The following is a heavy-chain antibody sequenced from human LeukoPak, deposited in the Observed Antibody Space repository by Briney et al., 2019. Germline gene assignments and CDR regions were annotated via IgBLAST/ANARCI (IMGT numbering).Heavy chain of an antibody. CDR2: IYHSGST. D-gene: IGHD5-18*01. CDR1: GGSISSGGYY. J-gene: IGHJ3*02. V-gene: IGHV4-30-2*01. CDR3: ARVTWIQLWLGAFDI. Sequence: SETLSLTCTVSGGSISSGGYYWSWIRQPPGKGLEWIGYIYHSGSTYYNPSLKSRVTISVDRSKNQFSLKLSSVTAADTAVYYCARVTWIQLWLGAFDIWGQGTMVTVSS.